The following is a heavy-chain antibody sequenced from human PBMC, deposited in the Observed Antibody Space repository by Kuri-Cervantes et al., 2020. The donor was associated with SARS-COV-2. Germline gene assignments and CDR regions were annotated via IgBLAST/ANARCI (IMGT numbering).Heavy chain of an antibody. CDR1: GYTFTNYY. CDR2: INPNSGGT. D-gene: IGHD6-25*01. V-gene: IGHV1-2*04. CDR3: AKDYSSDIWGEHYYGMDV. J-gene: IGHJ6*01. Sequence: SVKVSCKASGYTFTNYYMNWVRQAPGQGLEWMGWINPNSGGTNYAQKFQGWVTMTRDTSISTAYLELNRLRSDDTAVYYCAKDYSSDIWGEHYYGMDVWGQGTTVSVSS.